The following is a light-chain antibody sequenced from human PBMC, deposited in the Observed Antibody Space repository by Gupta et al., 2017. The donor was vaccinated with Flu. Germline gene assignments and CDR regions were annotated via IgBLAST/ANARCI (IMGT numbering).Light chain of an antibody. CDR1: QSISTN. CDR2: GAS. V-gene: IGKV3-15*01. Sequence: EIVMTQSPATLSVSPGERATLSCRASQSISTNLVWYQQKPGQAPRLLIYGASTRATGIPARVSGSGSGTEFTLTISSLQSEEFAVYYCQQYINWPPTFGQGTKVEIK. J-gene: IGKJ1*01. CDR3: QQYINWPPT.